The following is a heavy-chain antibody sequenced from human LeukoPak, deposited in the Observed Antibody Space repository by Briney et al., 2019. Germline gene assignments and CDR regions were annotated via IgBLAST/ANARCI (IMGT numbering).Heavy chain of an antibody. Sequence: PSETLSLTCTVSGGSISSYYWSWIRQPPGKGLEWIGEINHSGSTNYNPSLKSRVTISVDTSKNQFSLKLSSVTAADTAVYYCARGSRKLNFDYWGQGTLVTVSS. V-gene: IGHV4-34*01. CDR3: ARGSRKLNFDY. J-gene: IGHJ4*02. CDR1: GGSISSYY. D-gene: IGHD1-1*01. CDR2: INHSGST.